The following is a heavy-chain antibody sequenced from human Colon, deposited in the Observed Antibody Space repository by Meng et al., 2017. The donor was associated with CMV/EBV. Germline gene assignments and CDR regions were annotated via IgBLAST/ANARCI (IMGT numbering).Heavy chain of an antibody. CDR3: ARGMNSTFDN. CDR1: VFSLSTSGMS. D-gene: IGHD1-14*01. Sequence: SGSTLVTPTQTVTLTCTFSVFSLSTSGMSVTWVRQAPHKALEWLARIDWEDDDFNSTALKTRHTISKDTSRNQVVLTMTNMDPADTATYYCARGMNSTFDNWGQGTLVTVSS. CDR2: IDWEDDD. V-gene: IGHV2-70*17. J-gene: IGHJ4*02.